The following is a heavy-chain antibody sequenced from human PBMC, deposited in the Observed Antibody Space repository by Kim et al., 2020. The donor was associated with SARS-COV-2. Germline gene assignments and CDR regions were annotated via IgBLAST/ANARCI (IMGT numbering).Heavy chain of an antibody. D-gene: IGHD2-15*01. V-gene: IGHV1-18*01. CDR2: ISAYNGNT. J-gene: IGHJ6*02. CDR3: ASGVVVAAMRTYYYGMDV. CDR1: GYTFTSYG. Sequence: ASVKVSCKASGYTFTSYGISWVRQAPGQGLEWMGWISAYNGNTNYAQKLQGRVTMTTDTSTSTAYMELRSLRSDDTAVYYCASGVVVAAMRTYYYGMDVWGQGTTVTVSS.